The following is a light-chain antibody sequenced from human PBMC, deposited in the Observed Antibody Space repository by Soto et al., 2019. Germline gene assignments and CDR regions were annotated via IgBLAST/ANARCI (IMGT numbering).Light chain of an antibody. CDR3: QQYGSSLP. V-gene: IGKV3-20*01. CDR2: GAS. Sequence: EIVLTQSPGTLSLSPGEGATLSCRASQSVAYNQLAWYQQKPGQAPRVLIYGASIRATAIPDRFSGSGSGTDFTLTISRLEPEDFAMYYWQQYGSSLPFGGGTKVEIK. J-gene: IGKJ4*01. CDR1: QSVAYNQ.